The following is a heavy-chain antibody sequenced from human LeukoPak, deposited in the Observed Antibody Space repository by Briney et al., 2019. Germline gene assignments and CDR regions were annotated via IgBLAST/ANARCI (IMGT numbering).Heavy chain of an antibody. J-gene: IGHJ4*02. D-gene: IGHD3-10*01. CDR1: GGSISSSSYY. CDR2: IYYSGST. Sequence: SETLSLTCTVSGGSISSSSYYWGWIRQPPGKGLEWIGSIYYSGSTYYNPSLKSRVTISVDTPKNQFSLKLSTVTAADTAVYYCARRASRRLRGAYGGHLDYWGQGTLVTVSS. V-gene: IGHV4-39*01. CDR3: ARRASRRLRGAYGGHLDY.